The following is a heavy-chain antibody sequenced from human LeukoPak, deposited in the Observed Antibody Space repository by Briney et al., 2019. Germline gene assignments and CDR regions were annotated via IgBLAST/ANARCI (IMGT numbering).Heavy chain of an antibody. V-gene: IGHV3-33*01. CDR2: IWYDGSNK. CDR3: ARGGPVPAAGGYFDY. J-gene: IGHJ4*02. Sequence: GGSLRLSCAASGFTFSSYGMHWVRQAPGKGLEWVAVIWYDGSNKYYADSVKGRFTISRDNSKNTLYLQMNSPRAEDTAVYYCARGGPVPAAGGYFDYWGQGTLVTVSS. CDR1: GFTFSSYG. D-gene: IGHD2-2*01.